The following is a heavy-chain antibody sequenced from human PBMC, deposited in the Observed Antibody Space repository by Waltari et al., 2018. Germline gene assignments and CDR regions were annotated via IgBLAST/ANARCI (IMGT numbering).Heavy chain of an antibody. Sequence: LEYGGGLAQPGGSLRLSCAASGFSIGTSAMSWVRQAPGKVLWLVSSITRQATTFFAGSVRGRFVISRDDSYHKVHLQMNGLNADDTATYYCAKDHPSDGWPAFDSWGQGTQVIVSS. V-gene: IGHV3-23*01. J-gene: IGHJ4*02. CDR1: GFSIGTSA. CDR3: AKDHPSDGWPAFDS. CDR2: ITRQATT. D-gene: IGHD6-19*01.